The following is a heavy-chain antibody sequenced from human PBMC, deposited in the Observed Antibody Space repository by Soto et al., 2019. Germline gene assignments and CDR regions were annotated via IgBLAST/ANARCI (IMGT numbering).Heavy chain of an antibody. J-gene: IGHJ5*02. V-gene: IGHV4-31*03. CDR3: AREVVVPAASFRLYWFDP. D-gene: IGHD2-2*01. Sequence: QVQLQESGPGLVKPSQTLSLTCTVSGGSISSGGYYWSWIRQHPGQGLEWSGYIYYSGSTYYNPSRKTRVTISVDTSKNQFSLKLSSVTAADTAVYYCAREVVVPAASFRLYWFDPWGQGTLVTVSS. CDR2: IYYSGST. CDR1: GGSISSGGYY.